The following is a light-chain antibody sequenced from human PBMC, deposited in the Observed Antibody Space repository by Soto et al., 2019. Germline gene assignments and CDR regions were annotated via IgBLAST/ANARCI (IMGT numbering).Light chain of an antibody. CDR3: QHYGSSLLT. V-gene: IGKV3-20*01. CDR2: GAS. CDR1: QSVSNSY. Sequence: EIVLTQSPGTLSLSPGERATLSCRARQSVSNSYLAWYQQKPGQAPRLLIYGASSRATGIPDRFSGSGSGTDFTLTISRLEPEDFAVYYCQHYGSSLLTFGGGTKVEIK. J-gene: IGKJ4*01.